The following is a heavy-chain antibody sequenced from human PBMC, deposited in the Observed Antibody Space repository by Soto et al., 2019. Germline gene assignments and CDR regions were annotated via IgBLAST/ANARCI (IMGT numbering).Heavy chain of an antibody. D-gene: IGHD4-17*01. CDR2: INPSGGST. J-gene: IGHJ4*02. CDR1: GDTSISYY. CDR3: AKEVERCRDQ. V-gene: IGHV1-46*03. Sequence: ASVKVSFKASGDTSISYYMHWVRQAPGQGLEWMGIINPSGGSTSYAQKFQGRVTMTRDTSTSTVDMGLSSLRAEDTAGYNTAKEVERCRDQGGQGTLLTFP.